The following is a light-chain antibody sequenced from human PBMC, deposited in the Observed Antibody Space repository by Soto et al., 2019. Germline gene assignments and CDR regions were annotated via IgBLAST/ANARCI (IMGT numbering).Light chain of an antibody. Sequence: DIVMTQSPATLSVSPGERATLSCRASQSVSSNLAWYQQKPGQAPRLLIYGASTRATGIPDRFSGSGSGTDFTLTISSLEPEDFAVYYCQQRSNWLTFGGGTKVDIK. J-gene: IGKJ4*01. CDR3: QQRSNWLT. CDR1: QSVSSN. V-gene: IGKV3-11*01. CDR2: GAS.